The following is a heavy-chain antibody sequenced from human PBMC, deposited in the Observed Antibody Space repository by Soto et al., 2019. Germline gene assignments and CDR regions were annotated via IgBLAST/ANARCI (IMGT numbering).Heavy chain of an antibody. J-gene: IGHJ5*02. D-gene: IGHD3-9*01. CDR1: GGSISSSNYY. V-gene: IGHV4-39*01. Sequence: SETLSLTCTVSGGSISSSNYYWGWIRQPPGKGLEWIGSIYYIGSTYSNPSLKSRVTISVDTSKNQFSLKLSSVTAADTAVYARLGILTGYPRWFDPWGQGTLVTVS. CDR3: LGILTGYPRWFDP. CDR2: IYYIGST.